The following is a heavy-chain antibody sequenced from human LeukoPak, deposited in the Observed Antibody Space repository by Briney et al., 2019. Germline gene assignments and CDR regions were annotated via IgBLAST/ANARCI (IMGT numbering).Heavy chain of an antibody. Sequence: PSETLSLTCTVSGGSINSRTYYWTWIRQPAGKGLEWIGRISSSGSTNYKPSLKSRLTISVDASKNQFSLKLSSVTAADTAVYFCARGFRGPNFDHWGQGTLVTVSS. V-gene: IGHV4-61*02. D-gene: IGHD3-10*01. J-gene: IGHJ4*02. CDR1: GGSINSRTYY. CDR2: ISSSGST. CDR3: ARGFRGPNFDH.